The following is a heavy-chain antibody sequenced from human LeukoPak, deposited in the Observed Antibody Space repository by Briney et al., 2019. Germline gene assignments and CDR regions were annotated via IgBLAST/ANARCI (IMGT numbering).Heavy chain of an antibody. J-gene: IGHJ4*02. CDR3: AKDLRYSGSYLFDC. CDR1: GFIFDDYA. D-gene: IGHD1-26*01. V-gene: IGHV3-9*01. Sequence: PGGSLRLSCAASGFIFDDYAMHWVRQAPGKGLEWVSGIGWNSASIDYADSVKGRFTISRDNAKNSLYLQMNSLRDGDTALYYCAKDLRYSGSYLFDCWGQGTLVTVSS. CDR2: IGWNSASI.